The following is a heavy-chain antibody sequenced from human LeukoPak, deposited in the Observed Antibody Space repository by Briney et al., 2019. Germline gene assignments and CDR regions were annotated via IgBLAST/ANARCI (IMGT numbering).Heavy chain of an antibody. J-gene: IGHJ4*02. CDR3: ANNRIAAAGPFFDY. CDR1: GFTFSSYA. V-gene: IGHV3-23*01. D-gene: IGHD6-13*01. CDR2: ISGSGGST. Sequence: GGSLRLSCAASGFTFSSYAMSWVRQAPGKGLEWVSAISGSGGSTYYADSVKGRFTISRDNSKNTLYLQMNSLRAEYTAVYYCANNRIAAAGPFFDYWGQGTLVTVSS.